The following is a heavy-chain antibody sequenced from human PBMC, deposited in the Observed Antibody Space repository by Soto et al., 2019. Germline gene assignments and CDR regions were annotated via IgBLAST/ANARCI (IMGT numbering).Heavy chain of an antibody. CDR3: AREYCIYGVCYPGYPNYVDV. CDR2: IYYSGST. Sequence: SETLSLTCTVSGGSISSGAYYWSWIRQHPGKGLEWIGYIYYSGSTYYNQSLKSRVTISVDTSKNQFSLRLSSVTAADTAVYYCAREYCIYGVCYPGYPNYVDVRGKGTTVPVSS. D-gene: IGHD2-8*01. V-gene: IGHV4-31*03. CDR1: GGSISSGAYY. J-gene: IGHJ6*03.